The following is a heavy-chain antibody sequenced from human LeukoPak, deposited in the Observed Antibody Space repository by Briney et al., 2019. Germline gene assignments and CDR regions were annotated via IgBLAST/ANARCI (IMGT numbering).Heavy chain of an antibody. Sequence: GGSLRLSCAASGFTFSDYAMSWVRQAPGKGLEWVSAISDRGDRAWDADSVKGRVTISRDNYKNTLFLQMNSLRAEDTAIYYCAKDSYDSSGSRYDYWGQGALVTVSS. CDR3: AKDSYDSSGSRYDY. CDR1: GFTFSDYA. V-gene: IGHV3-23*01. D-gene: IGHD3-22*01. J-gene: IGHJ4*02. CDR2: ISDRGDRA.